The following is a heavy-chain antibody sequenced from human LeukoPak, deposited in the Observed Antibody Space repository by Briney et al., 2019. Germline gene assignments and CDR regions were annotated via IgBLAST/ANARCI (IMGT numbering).Heavy chain of an antibody. CDR3: ARGGKYSSSFAFDY. V-gene: IGHV4-34*01. CDR1: GGSFSGYY. CDR2: INHSGST. J-gene: IGHJ4*02. Sequence: ASETLSLTCAVYGGSFSGYYWSWIRQPPGKGLEWIGEINHSGSTNYNPSLKSRVTISVDTSKNQFSLKLCSVTAADTAVYYCARGGKYSSSFAFDYWGQGTLVTVSS. D-gene: IGHD6-6*01.